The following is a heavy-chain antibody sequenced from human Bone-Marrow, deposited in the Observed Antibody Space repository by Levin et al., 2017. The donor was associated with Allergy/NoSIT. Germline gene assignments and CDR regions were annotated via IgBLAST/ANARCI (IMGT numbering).Heavy chain of an antibody. D-gene: IGHD6-25*01. J-gene: IGHJ5*02. V-gene: IGHV1-2*02. CDR1: GYTFIDYY. CDR3: ASLSGWYNH. CDR2: INPNSGGT. Sequence: GESLKISCKASGYTFIDYYIHWVRQAPGQGLEWMGWINPNSGGTEYAQKFQDRVTLARDTSISTVYLYMSSLRADDTAMYYCASLSGWYNHWGQGSLVTVSS.